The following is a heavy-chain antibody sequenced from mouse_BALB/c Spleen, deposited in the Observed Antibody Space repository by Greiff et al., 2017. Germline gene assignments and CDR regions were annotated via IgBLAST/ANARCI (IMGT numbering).Heavy chain of an antibody. Sequence: EVQLQQSGPVLARPGDSVKMSCTASGFTFTSYWMHWVNQRPGQGLGWIGAIYPGNSDTSYNQKFKGKAKRTAVTTASTAYMELSSLSNEDSAVYYGKSYAMDYWGQGTSVTVSS. V-gene: IGHV1-5*01. CDR2: IYPGNSDT. CDR3: KSYAMDY. CDR1: GFTFTSYW. J-gene: IGHJ4*01.